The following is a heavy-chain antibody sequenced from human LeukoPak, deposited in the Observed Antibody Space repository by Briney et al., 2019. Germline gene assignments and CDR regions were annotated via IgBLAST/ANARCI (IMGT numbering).Heavy chain of an antibody. V-gene: IGHV1-69*13. CDR2: IIPIFGTA. Sequence: RASVTVSCKASGYTFTSYGISWVRRAPGQGLEWMGGIIPIFGTANYAQKFQGRVTITADESTSTAYMELSSLRSEDTAVYYCARDQFGCSSTSCYFDYWGQGTLVTVSS. CDR1: GYTFTSYG. CDR3: ARDQFGCSSTSCYFDY. J-gene: IGHJ4*02. D-gene: IGHD2-2*01.